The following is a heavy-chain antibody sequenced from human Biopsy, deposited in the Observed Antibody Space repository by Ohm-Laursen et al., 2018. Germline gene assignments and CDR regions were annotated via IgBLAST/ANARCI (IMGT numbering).Heavy chain of an antibody. CDR1: GGAFSSSA. D-gene: IGHD1/OR15-1a*01. CDR3: ARGGGYNWNNGWFDP. CDR2: IIGIFRTA. V-gene: IGHV1-69*13. J-gene: IGHJ5*02. Sequence: SVKVSCKASGGAFSSSAITWVRQAPGQGLEWMGGIIGIFRTAHYAQKFQGRVTITADEFMSTAYMELSSLRSEDTAVYYCARGGGYNWNNGWFDPWGQGTLVTVSS.